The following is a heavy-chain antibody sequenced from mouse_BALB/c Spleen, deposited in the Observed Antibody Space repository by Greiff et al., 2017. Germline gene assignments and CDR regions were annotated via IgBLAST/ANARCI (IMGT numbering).Heavy chain of an antibody. J-gene: IGHJ4*01. Sequence: EVKLVESGGGLVKPGGSLKLSCAASGFTFSSYTMSWVRQTPEKRLEWVATISSGGSYTYYPDSVKGRFTISRDNAKNTLYLQMSSLKSEDTAMYYCTREATVVATEAMDYWGQGTSVTVSS. V-gene: IGHV5-6-4*01. CDR2: ISSGGSYT. CDR1: GFTFSSYT. D-gene: IGHD1-1*01. CDR3: TREATVVATEAMDY.